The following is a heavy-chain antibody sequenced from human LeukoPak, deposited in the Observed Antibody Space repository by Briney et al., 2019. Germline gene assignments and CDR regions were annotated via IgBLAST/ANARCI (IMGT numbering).Heavy chain of an antibody. J-gene: IGHJ6*03. CDR2: ISTTGTTM. V-gene: IGHV3-11*01. CDR1: GFTFSDYY. CDR3: ARAQGSYYHYYMDV. D-gene: IGHD1-26*01. Sequence: KSGGSLRLSCAASGFTFSDYYMTWIRQAPGKGLEWVSYISTTGTTMYYADSVKGRFTISRDNAKNSLYLQMNSLRSEDTAVYYCARAQGSYYHYYMDVWGKGTTVTVSS.